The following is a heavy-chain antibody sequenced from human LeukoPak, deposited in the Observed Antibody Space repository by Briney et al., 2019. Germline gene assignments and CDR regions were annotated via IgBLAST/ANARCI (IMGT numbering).Heavy chain of an antibody. Sequence: PGGSLRLSCAASGLTITNYGMHWVRQAPGKGLEWVAFIRYDGSDKYYADSVKGRFTISGDNSKNKVYMQMSSLSPDDTAVYYCARDPKVAPARREPPDYWGQGTLVTVSS. CDR1: GLTITNYG. CDR2: IRYDGSDK. CDR3: ARDPKVAPARREPPDY. J-gene: IGHJ4*02. D-gene: IGHD2-2*01. V-gene: IGHV3-30*02.